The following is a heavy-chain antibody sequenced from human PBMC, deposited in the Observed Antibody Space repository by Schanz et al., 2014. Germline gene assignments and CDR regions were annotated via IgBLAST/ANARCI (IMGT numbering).Heavy chain of an antibody. D-gene: IGHD1-26*01. CDR3: ARNRGSGGQNWYFDL. Sequence: VQLVDSGGGLVEPGGSLRLSCAASGFSFSDYYMSWIRQAPGKGLEWISFINTGSNYINYADSVKGRFTISRDNTKNSLFLQLNSLRADDTAVYYCARNRGSGGQNWYFDLWGRGTLVTVAS. CDR2: INTGSNYI. V-gene: IGHV3-11*05. CDR1: GFSFSDYY. J-gene: IGHJ2*01.